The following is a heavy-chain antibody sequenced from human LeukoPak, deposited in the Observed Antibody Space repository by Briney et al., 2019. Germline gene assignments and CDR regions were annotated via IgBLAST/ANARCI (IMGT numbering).Heavy chain of an antibody. D-gene: IGHD6-6*01. CDR3: ARQSRRYSSSSPGY. Sequence: SETLSLTCAVYGGSFSGYYWSWIRQPPGKGLEWIGEINHSGSTNYNPSLKSRVTISVDTSKNQFSLKLSSVTAADTAVYYCARQSRRYSSSSPGYWGQGTLVTVSS. V-gene: IGHV4-34*01. J-gene: IGHJ4*02. CDR2: INHSGST. CDR1: GGSFSGYY.